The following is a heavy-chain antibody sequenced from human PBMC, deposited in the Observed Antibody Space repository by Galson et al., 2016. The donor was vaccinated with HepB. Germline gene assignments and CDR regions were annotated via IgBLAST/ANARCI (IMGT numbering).Heavy chain of an antibody. CDR1: GFSFNTYG. V-gene: IGHV3-30*18. CDR3: AKDYSGYDWGIGYYYYAVDV. J-gene: IGHJ6*02. CDR2: ISYEGSHK. Sequence: SLRLSCAASGFSFNTYGMHWVRQAPGKGLEWVAVISYEGSHKYYADSVKGRITISRDNSKNTLYLQMNSLRAGDTAVYYCAKDYSGYDWGIGYYYYAVDVWGQGTTVTVSS. D-gene: IGHD5-12*01.